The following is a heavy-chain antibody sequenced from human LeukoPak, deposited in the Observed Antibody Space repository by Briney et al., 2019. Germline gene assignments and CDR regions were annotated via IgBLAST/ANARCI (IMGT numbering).Heavy chain of an antibody. V-gene: IGHV1-2*02. J-gene: IGHJ4*02. CDR1: GYTFTGYY. CDR3: ARGEEITTVVTEYFDY. CDR2: SDPNSGGT. Sequence: ASVKVSCKASGYTFTGYYMHWVRQAPGQGREWMGWSDPNSGGTNYAQKFQGRVTMTRDTSISTAYMELSRLRSDDAAVYYCARGEEITTVVTEYFDYWGQGTLVTVSS. D-gene: IGHD4-23*01.